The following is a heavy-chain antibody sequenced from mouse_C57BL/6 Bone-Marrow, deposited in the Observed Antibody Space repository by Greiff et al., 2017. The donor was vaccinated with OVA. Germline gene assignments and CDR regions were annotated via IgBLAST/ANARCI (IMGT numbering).Heavy chain of an antibody. CDR2: IYPGSGNT. CDR3: ARGDGNYGAMDY. V-gene: IGHV1-66*01. Sequence: VQLVESGPELVKPGASVKISCKASGYSFTSYYIHWVKQRPGQGLEWIGWIYPGSGNTKYNAKFKGKATLTADTSSSTAYMQISSLTSEDAAVYYCARGDGNYGAMDYWGQGTSVTVSS. D-gene: IGHD2-1*01. J-gene: IGHJ4*01. CDR1: GYSFTSYY.